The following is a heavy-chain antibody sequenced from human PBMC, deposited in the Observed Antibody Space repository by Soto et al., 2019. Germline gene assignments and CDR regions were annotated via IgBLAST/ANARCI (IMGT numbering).Heavy chain of an antibody. CDR2: FDPEDGET. D-gene: IGHD1-26*01. V-gene: IGHV1-24*01. CDR3: ATGKYSGSYTFDY. CDR1: GYTLTELS. J-gene: IGHJ4*02. Sequence: ASVKVSCKVSGYTLTELSMHWVRQAPGKGLEWRGGFDPEDGETIYAQKLQGRVTMTEDTSTDTAYMELSSLRSEDTAVDYCATGKYSGSYTFDYWGRGTLVTVSS.